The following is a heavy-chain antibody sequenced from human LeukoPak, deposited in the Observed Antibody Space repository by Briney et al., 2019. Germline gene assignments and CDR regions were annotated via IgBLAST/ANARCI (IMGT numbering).Heavy chain of an antibody. D-gene: IGHD2-2*01. CDR3: TTTPAAILYAFDI. CDR1: GFTFSSYW. CDR2: IKQDGSEN. V-gene: IGHV3-7*01. Sequence: GGSLRLSCAASGFTFSSYWMTWVRQAPGKGLEWVANIKQDGSENYYVDSVKGRFTISRDNAKNSLYLQMNSLRAEDTAVYYCTTTPAAILYAFDIWGQGTMVTVSS. J-gene: IGHJ3*02.